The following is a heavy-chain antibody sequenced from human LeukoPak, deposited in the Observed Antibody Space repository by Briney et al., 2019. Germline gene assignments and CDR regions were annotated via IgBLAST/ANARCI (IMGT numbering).Heavy chain of an antibody. CDR2: IYHSGST. D-gene: IGHD5-24*01. J-gene: IGHJ4*02. CDR3: ARARDLVHFDY. V-gene: IGHV4-38-2*02. Sequence: SETLSLTCTVSGYSISSGYYWGWIRQPPEKGLEWIGSIYHSGSTYYNPSLKSRVTISVDTSKNQFSLKLSSVTAADTAVYYCARARDLVHFDYWGQGTLVTVSS. CDR1: GYSISSGYY.